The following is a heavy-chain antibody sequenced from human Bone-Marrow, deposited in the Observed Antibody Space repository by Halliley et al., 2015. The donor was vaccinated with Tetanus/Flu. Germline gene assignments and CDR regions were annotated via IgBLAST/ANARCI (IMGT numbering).Heavy chain of an antibody. CDR1: DGSISSYS. D-gene: IGHD4-4*01. CDR3: ASERGIEYYSIWFDP. J-gene: IGHJ5*02. Sequence: TLSLTCTVSDGSISSYSWSWIRQPPGKGLEWIGYISDSGSTDYNPSLKSRVTLSVDTSKNQFSLKLSSVTAADTAVYYCASERGIEYYSIWFDPWGQGTLVTVSS. V-gene: IGHV4-59*01. CDR2: ISDSGST.